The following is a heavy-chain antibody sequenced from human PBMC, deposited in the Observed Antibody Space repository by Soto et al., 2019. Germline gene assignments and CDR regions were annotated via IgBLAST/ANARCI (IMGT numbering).Heavy chain of an antibody. CDR3: ARVAYDSSGFYAFDI. Sequence: GGSLRLSCAASGFTFSSYSMNWVRQAPGKGLEWVSSISSSSGYIYYADSVKGRFTISRDNAKNSLYLQMNSLRAEDTAVYYCARVAYDSSGFYAFDIWGQGTMVTVSS. CDR1: GFTFSSYS. CDR2: ISSSSGYI. J-gene: IGHJ3*02. D-gene: IGHD3-22*01. V-gene: IGHV3-21*01.